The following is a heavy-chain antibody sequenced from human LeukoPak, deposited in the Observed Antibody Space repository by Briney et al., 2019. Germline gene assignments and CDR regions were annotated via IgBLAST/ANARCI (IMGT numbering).Heavy chain of an antibody. V-gene: IGHV1-46*01. Sequence: ASVKVSCKASGYTFTSYYMHWVRQAPGQGLEWMGIINPSGGSTSYAQKFQGRVTMTRDTSTSTVYMELSSLRSEDTAVYYCARDLTGITIFGVASPGPFDYWGQGTLVTVSS. CDR1: GYTFTSYY. D-gene: IGHD3-3*01. J-gene: IGHJ4*02. CDR2: INPSGGST. CDR3: ARDLTGITIFGVASPGPFDY.